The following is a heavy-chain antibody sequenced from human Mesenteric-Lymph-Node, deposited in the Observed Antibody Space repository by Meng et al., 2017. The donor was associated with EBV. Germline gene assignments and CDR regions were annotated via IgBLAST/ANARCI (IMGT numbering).Heavy chain of an antibody. V-gene: IGHV4-61*01. CDR1: GDSVSSGNNY. D-gene: IGHD4-11*01. J-gene: IGHJ5*02. Sequence: QVQTKDPGPGLVKPSETLSLTCNVSGDSVSSGNNYWSWIRQSPGRGLEWIGNIYFTGSTFYNPALKSRVTISGDTSKNQFSLKLTSVTAADTAVYYCAREGTTVTRWFDPWGPGTLVTVSS. CDR2: IYFTGST. CDR3: AREGTTVTRWFDP.